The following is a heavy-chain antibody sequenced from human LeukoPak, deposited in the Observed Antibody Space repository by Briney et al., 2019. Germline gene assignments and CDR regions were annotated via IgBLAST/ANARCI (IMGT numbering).Heavy chain of an antibody. V-gene: IGHV1-69*01. Sequence: ASVKVSCKASGGTFSSYAISWVRQAPGQGLEWRGGTIPIFGTANDAQKFQGRVTVTADESTSTAYMELSSLRSEDTAVYYCARDDNQGYCSGGSCYSSLSQYGMDVWGKGTTVTVSS. CDR1: GGTFSSYA. CDR2: TIPIFGTA. CDR3: ARDDNQGYCSGGSCYSSLSQYGMDV. J-gene: IGHJ6*04. D-gene: IGHD2-15*01.